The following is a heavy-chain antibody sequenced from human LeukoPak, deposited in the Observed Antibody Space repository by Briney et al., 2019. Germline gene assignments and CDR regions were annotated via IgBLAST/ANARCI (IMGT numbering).Heavy chain of an antibody. Sequence: GSLRLSCAASGFTFDDYGISWVRQAPGKGLEWVSGINWNGGSTGYADSVKGRFTISRDNAKNSLYLHMNSLTAEDTALYYCARSVASSRDYWGQGTLVTVSS. J-gene: IGHJ4*02. V-gene: IGHV3-20*04. CDR1: GFTFDDYG. D-gene: IGHD2-15*01. CDR2: INWNGGST. CDR3: ARSVASSRDY.